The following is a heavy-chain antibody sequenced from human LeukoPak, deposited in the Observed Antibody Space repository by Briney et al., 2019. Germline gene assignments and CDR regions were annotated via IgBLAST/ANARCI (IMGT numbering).Heavy chain of an antibody. J-gene: IGHJ4*02. CDR3: TRDPHNYYYDSSEGGGY. Sequence: PGGSLRLSCAASGFNFSIYSMNWVRQAPGKGLEWVSYITRSSTTIYYADSVKGRFTISRDDAKNSLYLQMNSLRAEDTAVYYCTRDPHNYYYDSSEGGGYWGQGTLVTVSS. CDR1: GFNFSIYS. V-gene: IGHV3-48*04. D-gene: IGHD3-22*01. CDR2: ITRSSTTI.